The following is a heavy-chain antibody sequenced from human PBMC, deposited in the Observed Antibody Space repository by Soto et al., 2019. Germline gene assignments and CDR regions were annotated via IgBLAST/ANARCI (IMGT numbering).Heavy chain of an antibody. CDR1: DGSISNFY. V-gene: IGHV4-59*01. J-gene: IGHJ4*02. CDR2: ISSSGNT. CDR3: ARAPMVLTRSYFDS. Sequence: SETLSLTCTVSDGSISNFYWSWIRQPPGKGLEWIGYISSSGNTNYNPALKSRVSISVDTSKNQFSLNLTSVTAADTAVYYCARAPMVLTRSYFDSWGQGTPVTVSS. D-gene: IGHD3-22*01.